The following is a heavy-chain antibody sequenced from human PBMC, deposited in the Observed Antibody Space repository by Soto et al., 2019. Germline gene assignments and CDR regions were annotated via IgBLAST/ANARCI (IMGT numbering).Heavy chain of an antibody. Sequence: PSETLSLTCTVSGGSISSSSYYWGWIRQPPGKGLEWIGSIYYSGSTYYNPSLKSRVTISVDTSKNQFSLKLSSVTAADTAVYYCAGDYYSSSSHWFDPWGQGTLVTVSS. CDR3: AGDYYSSSSHWFDP. J-gene: IGHJ5*02. CDR1: GGSISSSSYY. V-gene: IGHV4-39*02. CDR2: IYYSGST. D-gene: IGHD6-6*01.